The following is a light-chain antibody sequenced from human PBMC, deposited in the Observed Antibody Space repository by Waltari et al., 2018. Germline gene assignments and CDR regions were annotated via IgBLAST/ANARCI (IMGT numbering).Light chain of an antibody. CDR3: QNHERLPAT. V-gene: IGKV3-20*01. CDR2: GAS. J-gene: IGKJ1*01. Sequence: EVVLTQSPGTLSLSPGETATLSCRASLSIGRYLVWYQQKSGQAPRLLIYGASTRATGIPDRFSGSGSGTDFSLTISRLEAEDFAVYYCQNHERLPATFGQGTKVEIK. CDR1: LSIGRY.